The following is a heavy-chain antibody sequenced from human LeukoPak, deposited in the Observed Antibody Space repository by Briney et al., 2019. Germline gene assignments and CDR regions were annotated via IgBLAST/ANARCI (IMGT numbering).Heavy chain of an antibody. Sequence: GGSLRLSGAASGFTFSDFGMHWVRKAPGKGLEWVAFIQFDGSSKYFADSVKGRFTVSRDNSKNTLYLQMNSLRGEDTAVYYCAKGLVFRENRYFDYWGQGTLVTVSS. CDR3: AKGLVFRENRYFDY. V-gene: IGHV3-30*02. CDR2: IQFDGSSK. CDR1: GFTFSDFG. J-gene: IGHJ4*02. D-gene: IGHD2-8*01.